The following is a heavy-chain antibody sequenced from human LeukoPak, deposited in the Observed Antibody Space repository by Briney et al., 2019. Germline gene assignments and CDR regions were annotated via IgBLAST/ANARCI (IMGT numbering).Heavy chain of an antibody. J-gene: IGHJ4*02. Sequence: GASVKVSCKVSGYTLNELSMHWVRQAPGKGPEWMGGFDSEDGETIYAQKFQGRVTMTEDTSTDTVYMELSSLRSEDTAVYYCATDTAGWELRIFDSWGQGTLVTVSS. CDR3: ATDTAGWELRIFDS. V-gene: IGHV1-24*01. D-gene: IGHD1-26*01. CDR2: FDSEDGET. CDR1: GYTLNELS.